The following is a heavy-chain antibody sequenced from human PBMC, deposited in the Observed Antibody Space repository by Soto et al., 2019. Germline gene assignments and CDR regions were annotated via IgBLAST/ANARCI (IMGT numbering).Heavy chain of an antibody. CDR3: ARTAATGKYYYGVDG. J-gene: IGHJ6*02. D-gene: IGHD6-13*01. CDR2: IYPGDSDT. Sequence: PGESLKISCKGSGYSFTSYWIGWVRQMPGKGLEWMGIIYPGDSDTRYSPSFQGQVTISADKSISTAYLQWSSLKASDTAMYYCARTAATGKYYYGVDGWGQGTKVTVYS. V-gene: IGHV5-51*01. CDR1: GYSFTSYW.